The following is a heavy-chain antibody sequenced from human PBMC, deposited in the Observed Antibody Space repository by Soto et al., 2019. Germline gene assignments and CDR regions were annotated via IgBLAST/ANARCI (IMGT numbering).Heavy chain of an antibody. CDR2: ISSNGGTT. V-gene: IGHV3-64*01. CDR1: GFTFSSYS. D-gene: IGHD1-26*01. CDR3: GGYSGDGIWS. Sequence: EVQLVESGGGLVQPGGSLRLSCAASGFTFSSYSMHWVRQAPGKGLEYVSAISSNGGTTSYANSVKGRFTISRDNSKNVLYLQMGSLIAEGMAVYYGGGYSGDGIWSWGQGTLVTVSS. J-gene: IGHJ5*02.